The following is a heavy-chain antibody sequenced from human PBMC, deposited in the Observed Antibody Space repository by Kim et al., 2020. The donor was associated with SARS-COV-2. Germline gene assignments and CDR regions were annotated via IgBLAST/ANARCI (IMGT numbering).Heavy chain of an antibody. CDR2: ISTYNGNI. J-gene: IGHJ5*02. V-gene: IGHV1-18*01. D-gene: IGHD6-19*01. Sequence: RWVRQAPGQGLDWMGWISTYNGNINYAQKLQGRVTMTTDTSTITTYMELRSLRSDGTAVYYCARIAVTGLYNCFDPWGQGTLGTGSS. CDR3: ARIAVTGLYNCFDP.